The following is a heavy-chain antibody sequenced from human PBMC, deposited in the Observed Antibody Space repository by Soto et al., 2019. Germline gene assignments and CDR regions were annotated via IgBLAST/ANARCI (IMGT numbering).Heavy chain of an antibody. D-gene: IGHD5-12*01. CDR1: GFTFSTYA. CDR2: ISSSSSYI. Sequence: LRLSCAASGFTFSTYAMSWVRQAPGKGLEWVSAISSSSSYIYYADSVKGRFTISRDNAKNSLYLQMNSLRAEDTAVYYCASIPDGSRDYWGQGTLVTVSS. J-gene: IGHJ4*02. CDR3: ASIPDGSRDY. V-gene: IGHV3-21*01.